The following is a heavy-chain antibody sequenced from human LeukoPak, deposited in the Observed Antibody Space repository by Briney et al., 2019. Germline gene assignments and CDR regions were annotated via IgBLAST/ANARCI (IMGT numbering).Heavy chain of an antibody. CDR1: GFTFSNYE. D-gene: IGHD3-9*01. CDR2: ISSSVTTT. V-gene: IGHV3-48*03. J-gene: IGHJ5*02. CDR3: AGTLRYFDWLST. Sequence: GGSLRLSCAASGFTFSNYEMNWVRQAPGKGLEWVSYISSSVTTTYYADSVKGRFTISRDNVKNSLYLQMNSLRADDTAIYYCAGTLRYFDWLSTWGQGTLVTVSS.